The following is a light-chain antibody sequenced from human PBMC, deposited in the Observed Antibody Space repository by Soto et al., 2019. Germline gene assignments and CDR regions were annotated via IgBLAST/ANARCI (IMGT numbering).Light chain of an antibody. Sequence: ENVLTQSPGTLSLSPGETASLSCRASRGVGTSYLAWYQQKPGQAPRLLLYGTSNRATGIPDRFSGSGSGTAFTLTISGLEPEHFAVYFCQQYGSSPLFGQGTKLEIK. V-gene: IGKV3-20*01. CDR3: QQYGSSPL. J-gene: IGKJ2*01. CDR2: GTS. CDR1: RGVGTSY.